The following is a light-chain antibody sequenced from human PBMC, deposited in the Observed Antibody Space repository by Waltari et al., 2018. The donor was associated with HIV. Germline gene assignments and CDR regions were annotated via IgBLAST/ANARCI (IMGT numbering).Light chain of an antibody. V-gene: IGKV3-20*01. CDR2: GAS. CDR3: QQYGSSSWT. J-gene: IGKJ1*01. CDR1: QSVSSSN. Sequence: EIVLTQSPGTLSLSPGDRATLPCRASQSVSSSNLAWYQQKPGQAPRLLIYGASSRATGIPDRFSGSGSGTDFTLTISRLEPEDFAVYYCQQYGSSSWTFGQGTKVEIK.